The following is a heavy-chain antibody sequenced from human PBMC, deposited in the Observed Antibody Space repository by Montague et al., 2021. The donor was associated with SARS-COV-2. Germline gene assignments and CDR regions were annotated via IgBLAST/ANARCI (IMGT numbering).Heavy chain of an antibody. J-gene: IGHJ5*02. D-gene: IGHD1-20*01. V-gene: IGHV4-59*13. Sequence: SETLSLTCSVSGGSISSYYWSWIRQSPGKGLEWIGYIFHSGITDYNPSLKSRVTISVDMSKNQFSLQLNSVTAADSAVYYCARTEYNWNDWFDPWGQGTPVTVSS. CDR1: GGSISSYY. CDR2: IFHSGIT. CDR3: ARTEYNWNDWFDP.